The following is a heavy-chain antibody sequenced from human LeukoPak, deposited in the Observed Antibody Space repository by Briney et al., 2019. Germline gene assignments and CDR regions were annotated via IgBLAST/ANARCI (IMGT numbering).Heavy chain of an antibody. CDR2: IWYDGSNK. D-gene: IGHD4-17*01. Sequence: GGPLRLSCAASGFTFSSYGVHWVRQAPGKGLEWVAVIWYDGSNKYYADSVKGRFTISRDNSKNTLYLQMNSLRAEDTAVYYCARVRGDYAYYFDYWGQGTLVTVSS. CDR3: ARVRGDYAYYFDY. J-gene: IGHJ4*02. V-gene: IGHV3-33*01. CDR1: GFTFSSYG.